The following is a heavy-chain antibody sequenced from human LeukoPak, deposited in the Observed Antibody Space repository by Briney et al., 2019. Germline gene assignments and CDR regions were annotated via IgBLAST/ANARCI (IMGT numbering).Heavy chain of an antibody. D-gene: IGHD3-16*01. V-gene: IGHV4-59*01. CDR2: IYYSGST. Sequence: SETLSLTCTVSGGSINSYYWSWIRQPPGKGLEWIGYIYYSGSTNYNPSLKSRVTISVDTSKNQFTLKLSSVTAAGTAVYYCARGRYGWLPFDYWGQGTLVTVSS. CDR1: GGSINSYY. J-gene: IGHJ4*02. CDR3: ARGRYGWLPFDY.